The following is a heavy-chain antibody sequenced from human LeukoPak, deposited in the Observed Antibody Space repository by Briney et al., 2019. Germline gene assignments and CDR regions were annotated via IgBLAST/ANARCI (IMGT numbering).Heavy chain of an antibody. CDR3: ARGFTLFDP. V-gene: IGHV4-59*01. J-gene: IGHJ5*02. Sequence: PSETLSLTCTVSGGSLSSYYWSWIRQPPGKGLEWIGYIYYSGSTNFNPSLKSRVTISVDTSKNQFSLKLSSVTAVDTALYYFARGFTLFDPWGQGTLVTVSS. D-gene: IGHD2/OR15-2a*01. CDR1: GGSLSSYY. CDR2: IYYSGST.